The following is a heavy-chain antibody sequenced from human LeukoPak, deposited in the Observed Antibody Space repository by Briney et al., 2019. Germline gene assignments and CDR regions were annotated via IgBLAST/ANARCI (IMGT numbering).Heavy chain of an antibody. CDR3: AKDWGSDAFDI. J-gene: IGHJ3*02. Sequence: GGSPRLSCAASGFTFSSYGMHWVRQAPGKGLEWVAVISYDGSNKYYADSVKGRFTISRDNSKNTLYLQMNSLRAEDTAVYYCAKDWGSDAFDIWGQGTMVTGSS. D-gene: IGHD3-16*01. V-gene: IGHV3-30*18. CDR1: GFTFSSYG. CDR2: ISYDGSNK.